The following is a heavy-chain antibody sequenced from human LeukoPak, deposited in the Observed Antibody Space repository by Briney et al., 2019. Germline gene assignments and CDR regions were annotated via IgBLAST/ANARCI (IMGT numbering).Heavy chain of an antibody. Sequence: GGSLRLSCAASGFTFSSSAMSWVRQAPGKGLEWVSAISNNGGYTYYADSVQGRFTISRDNSKSTLCLQMNSQRAEDTAVYYCAKQLGYCSDGSCYFPYWGQGTLVTVPS. J-gene: IGHJ4*02. CDR3: AKQLGYCSDGSCYFPY. CDR2: ISNNGGYT. V-gene: IGHV3-23*01. CDR1: GFTFSSSA. D-gene: IGHD2-15*01.